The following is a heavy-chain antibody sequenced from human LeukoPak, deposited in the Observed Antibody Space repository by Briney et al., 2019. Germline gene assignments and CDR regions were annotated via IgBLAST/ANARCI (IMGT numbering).Heavy chain of an antibody. CDR2: IVVGSGNT. V-gene: IGHV1-58*01. J-gene: IGHJ4*02. CDR1: GFTFTSSA. CDR3: AAEAPQYDSAFYL. D-gene: IGHD3-3*01. Sequence: SVKVSCKASGFTFTSSAVQWVRQARGQPLEWIGWIVVGSGNTNYAQKFQERVTITRDMSTSTAYMELSSLRSEDTAVYYCAAEAPQYDSAFYLWGQGTLVTVSS.